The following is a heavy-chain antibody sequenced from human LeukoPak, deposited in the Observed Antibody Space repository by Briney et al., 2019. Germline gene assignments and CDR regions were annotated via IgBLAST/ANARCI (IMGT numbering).Heavy chain of an antibody. CDR2: IYYIGIT. D-gene: IGHD3-10*01. J-gene: IGHJ1*01. V-gene: IGHV4-59*01. CDR3: ASLARYGSGSHNVAEHFQF. Sequence: PSETLSLTCTVSGGPISSYYWNWIRQPPGKGLEWIGYIYYIGITNYNPSLKSRVTMSVDTSKNQFSLKLNSVTAADTAVYYCASLARYGSGSHNVAEHFQFWGQGTLVTVPS. CDR1: GGPISSYY.